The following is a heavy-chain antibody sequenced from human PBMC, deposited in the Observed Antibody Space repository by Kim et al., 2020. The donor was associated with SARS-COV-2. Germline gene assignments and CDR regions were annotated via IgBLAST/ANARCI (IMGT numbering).Heavy chain of an antibody. CDR1: GGSFSGYY. J-gene: IGHJ4*02. CDR2: INHSGST. CDR3: ARASITMVRGVEAGNDY. D-gene: IGHD3-10*01. Sequence: SETLSLTCAVYGGSFSGYYWSWIRQPPGKGLEWIGEINHSGSTNYNPSLKSRVTISVDTSKNQFSLKLSSVTAADTAVYYCARASITMVRGVEAGNDYWGQGTLVTVSS. V-gene: IGHV4-34*01.